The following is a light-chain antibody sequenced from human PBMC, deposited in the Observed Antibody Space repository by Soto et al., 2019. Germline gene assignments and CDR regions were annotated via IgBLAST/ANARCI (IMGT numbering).Light chain of an antibody. V-gene: IGKV3-15*01. Sequence: VLTQSPATLSVSPGERATFSCRASQSISTILAWYQHKPGQPPRLLIYGASTRATGIPDRFSGGGSGTEFTLTIRSLQSEDFSVYYCQQYNNWPITFGQGTRLEIK. CDR1: QSISTI. J-gene: IGKJ5*01. CDR2: GAS. CDR3: QQYNNWPIT.